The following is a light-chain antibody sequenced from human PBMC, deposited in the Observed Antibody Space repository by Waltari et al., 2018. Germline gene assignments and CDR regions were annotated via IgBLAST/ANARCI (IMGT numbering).Light chain of an antibody. CDR3: CAYAGSDTFI. CDR1: SRDIGSYNL. Sequence: QSALTQPASMSGSPGQSITISCTGSSRDIGSYNLVSWFQQHPGKAPNLIIYDSTNRPSGVSDRFSASKSGSTASLTISGLQGEDEADYYCCAYAGSDTFIFGGGTQVTV. CDR2: DST. V-gene: IGLV2-23*01. J-gene: IGLJ6*01.